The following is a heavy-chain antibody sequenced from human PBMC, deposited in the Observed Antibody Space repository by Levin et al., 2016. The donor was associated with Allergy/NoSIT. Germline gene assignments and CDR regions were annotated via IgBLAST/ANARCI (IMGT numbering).Heavy chain of an antibody. D-gene: IGHD6-13*01. CDR1: GGSISSYY. CDR3: ARSVRYSSRGFNYYFDY. Sequence: SETLSLTCTVSGGSISSYYWSWIRQPPGKGLEWIGYIYYSGSTNYNPSLKSRVTISVDTSKNQFSLKLSSVTAADMAVYYCARSVRYSSRGFNYYFDYWGQGTLVTVSS. V-gene: IGHV4-59*08. CDR2: IYYSGST. J-gene: IGHJ4*02.